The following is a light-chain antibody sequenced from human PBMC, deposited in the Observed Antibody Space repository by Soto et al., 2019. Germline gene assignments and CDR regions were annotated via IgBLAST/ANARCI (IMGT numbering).Light chain of an antibody. CDR2: DAS. J-gene: IGKJ5*01. V-gene: IGKV3-11*01. CDR3: RQRSNWPQIT. CDR1: QSVSSY. Sequence: EIVLTQSPATLSLSPGERATLSCRASQSVSSYLAWYQQKPGQAPRLLIYDASNRATGIPARFSGSGSGTDFTLTISSLEPEDFAVYYCRQRSNWPQITFGQGTRLEIK.